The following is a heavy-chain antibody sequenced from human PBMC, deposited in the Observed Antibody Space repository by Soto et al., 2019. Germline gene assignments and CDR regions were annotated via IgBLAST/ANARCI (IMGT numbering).Heavy chain of an antibody. Sequence: VASVKVSCKASGGTFSSYAISWVRQAPGQGLEWMGGIIPIFGTANYAQKFQGRVTITADESTSTAYMELSSLRSEDTAVYYCARDPLRSHAFDIWGQGTMVTVS. CDR3: ARDPLRSHAFDI. D-gene: IGHD3-16*01. V-gene: IGHV1-69*13. CDR2: IIPIFGTA. J-gene: IGHJ3*02. CDR1: GGTFSSYA.